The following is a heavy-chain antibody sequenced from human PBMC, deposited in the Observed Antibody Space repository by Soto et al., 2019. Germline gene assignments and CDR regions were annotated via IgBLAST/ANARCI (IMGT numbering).Heavy chain of an antibody. CDR3: AGGVAMVRGLNYYYYGMDV. CDR1: GGTLSSYA. CDR2: IIPIFGTA. Sequence: GASVKVSCKASGGTLSSYAISWVRQAPGQGLEWMGGIIPIFGTANYAQKFQGRVTITADESTSTAYMELSSLRSEDTAMYYCAGGVAMVRGLNYYYYGMDVWGQGTTVTVSS. V-gene: IGHV1-69*13. D-gene: IGHD3-10*01. J-gene: IGHJ6*02.